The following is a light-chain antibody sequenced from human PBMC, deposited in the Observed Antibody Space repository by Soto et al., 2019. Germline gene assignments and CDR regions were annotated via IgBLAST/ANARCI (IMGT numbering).Light chain of an antibody. J-gene: IGLJ2*01. CDR3: SSYTSSSVV. CDR1: SSDVGGYNY. Sequence: QSALTQPASVSGSPGQSITISCTGTSSDVGGYNYVSWYQQHTGKAPKLMIYDVSNRPSGVSNRFSGSKSGNTASLTISGLQADDEADYYCSSYTSSSVVFGGGTKLTVL. V-gene: IGLV2-14*01. CDR2: DVS.